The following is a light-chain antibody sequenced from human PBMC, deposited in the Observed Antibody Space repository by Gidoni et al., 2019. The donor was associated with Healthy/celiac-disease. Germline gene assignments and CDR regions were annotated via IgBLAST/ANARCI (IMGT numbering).Light chain of an antibody. Sequence: QSALTQPASVSGSPGQSITISCTGTSSDVGGYNYVSWYQQHPGKAPKLMIYEVSNRSSGVSNRFSGSKSGNTASLTSSGLQAEDEADYYCSSYTSSSTLGVVFGGGTKLTVL. CDR2: EVS. V-gene: IGLV2-14*01. CDR3: SSYTSSSTLGVV. J-gene: IGLJ2*01. CDR1: SSDVGGYNY.